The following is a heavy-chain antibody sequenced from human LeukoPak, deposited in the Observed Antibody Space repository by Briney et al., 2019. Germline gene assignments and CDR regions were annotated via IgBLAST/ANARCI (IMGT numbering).Heavy chain of an antibody. Sequence: GGSLRLSCAASGFTFSSYSMNWVRQAPGKGLEWVSSISSSSSYIYYADSVKGRFTISGDNAKNSLYLQMNSLRAEDTAVYYCARDTYCSGGSCWGLGYYYYYGMDVWGQGTTVTVSS. J-gene: IGHJ6*02. CDR3: ARDTYCSGGSCWGLGYYYYYGMDV. CDR2: ISSSSSYI. V-gene: IGHV3-21*01. D-gene: IGHD2-15*01. CDR1: GFTFSSYS.